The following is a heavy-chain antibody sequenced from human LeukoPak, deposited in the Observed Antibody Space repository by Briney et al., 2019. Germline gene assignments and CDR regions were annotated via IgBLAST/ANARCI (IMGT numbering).Heavy chain of an antibody. Sequence: ASVTVSCKASGYTFTTYYIHWVRQAPGQGLEWMGRINPDSGGTNYAQKYQGRVTMTRDTSISTAYMELSRLRSDDTAVYYCARPWDITMSERSYNFFVFWGQGTLVTVS. CDR1: GYTFTTYY. V-gene: IGHV1-2*02. D-gene: IGHD5-12*01. CDR3: ARPWDITMSERSYNFFVF. J-gene: IGHJ5*01. CDR2: INPDSGGT.